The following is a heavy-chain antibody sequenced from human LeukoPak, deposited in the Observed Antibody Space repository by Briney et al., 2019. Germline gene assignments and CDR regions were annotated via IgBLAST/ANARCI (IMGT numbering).Heavy chain of an antibody. J-gene: IGHJ5*01. D-gene: IGHD6-19*01. Sequence: SETLSLTCAVYGGSFSGYYWGWIRQSPGKGLEWIGSIYRNGSTYYNPSLKSRVTISIDTSTNQFSLMLSSVTAADTAVYYCATERPPQWLLRRYQNWFESWGQGTLVTVSS. V-gene: IGHV4-38-2*01. CDR2: IYRNGST. CDR1: GGSFSGYY. CDR3: ATERPPQWLLRRYQNWFES.